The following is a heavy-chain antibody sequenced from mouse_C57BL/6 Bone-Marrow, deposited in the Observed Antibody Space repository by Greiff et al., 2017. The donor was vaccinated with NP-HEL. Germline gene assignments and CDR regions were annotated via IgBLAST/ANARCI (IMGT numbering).Heavy chain of an antibody. CDR1: GFTFTDYY. Sequence: EVKLMESGGGLVQPGGSLSLSCAASGFTFTDYYMSWVRQPPGKALEWLGFIRNKANGYTTEYSASVKGRFTISRDNSQSILYLQMNALRAEDSATYYCARSTDLDYWGQGTTLTVSS. CDR2: IRNKANGYTT. J-gene: IGHJ2*01. V-gene: IGHV7-3*01. CDR3: ARSTDLDY.